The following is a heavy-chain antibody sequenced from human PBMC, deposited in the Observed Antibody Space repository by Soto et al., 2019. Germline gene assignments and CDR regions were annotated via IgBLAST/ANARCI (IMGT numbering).Heavy chain of an antibody. CDR3: TTEGCSGGSCYPYYFDY. Sequence: PGGSLRLSCAASGFTFSNAWMSWVRQAPGKGLEWVGRIKSKTDGGTTDYAAPVKGRFTISRDDSKNTLYLQMNSLKTEDTAVYYCTTEGCSGGSCYPYYFDYWGQGTLVTVSS. D-gene: IGHD2-15*01. CDR1: GFTFSNAW. CDR2: IKSKTDGGTT. J-gene: IGHJ4*02. V-gene: IGHV3-15*01.